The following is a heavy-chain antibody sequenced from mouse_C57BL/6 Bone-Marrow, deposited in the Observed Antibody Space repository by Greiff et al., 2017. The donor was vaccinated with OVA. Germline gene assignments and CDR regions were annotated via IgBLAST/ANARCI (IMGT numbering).Heavy chain of an antibody. CDR2: IDPSDSYT. D-gene: IGHD1-1*01. Sequence: QVQLQQSGAELVKPGASVKLSCKASGYTFTSYWMQWVKQRPGQGLEWIGEIDPSDSYTNYNQKFKGKATLTVDTSSSTAYMQLSSLTSEDSAVYYCALYYYGSSYRDDWYFDVWGTGTTVTVSS. CDR1: GYTFTSYW. CDR3: ALYYYGSSYRDDWYFDV. V-gene: IGHV1-50*01. J-gene: IGHJ1*03.